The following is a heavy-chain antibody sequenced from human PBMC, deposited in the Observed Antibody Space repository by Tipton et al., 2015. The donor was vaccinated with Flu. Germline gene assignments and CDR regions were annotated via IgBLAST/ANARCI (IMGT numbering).Heavy chain of an antibody. CDR1: DDSITYYY. CDR2: IYYSGGT. CDR3: ARARAPYYYYAMDA. D-gene: IGHD3-10*01. Sequence: GLVKPSETLSLTCTVSDDSITYYYWSWIRQPPGKGLEWIGYIYYSGGTNYNPSLQSRLSISVDSSKNQLSLKLTSVTAADTAVYYCARARAPYYYYAMDAWGQGATVTVS. V-gene: IGHV4-59*01. J-gene: IGHJ6*02.